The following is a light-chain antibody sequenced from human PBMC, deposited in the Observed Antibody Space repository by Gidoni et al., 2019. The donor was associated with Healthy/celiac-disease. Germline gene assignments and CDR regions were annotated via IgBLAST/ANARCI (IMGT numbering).Light chain of an antibody. CDR1: SSHVGGYNY. V-gene: IGLV2-14*01. CDR2: EVS. Sequence: QSALTQPASVSGSPGQSITISCTGTSSHVGGYNYVSWSQQHPGKAPKLMIYEVSNRPSGVSNRFSGSKSGNTASLTISGLQAEDEAEYYCSSYTSSSTLVFGGGTKLTVL. J-gene: IGLJ2*01. CDR3: SSYTSSSTLV.